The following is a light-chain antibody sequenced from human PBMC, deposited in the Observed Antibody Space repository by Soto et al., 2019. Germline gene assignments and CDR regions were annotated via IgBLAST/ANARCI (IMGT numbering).Light chain of an antibody. CDR1: SRDVGGYKY. V-gene: IGLV2-14*01. CDR3: QSYDSSLRLAV. Sequence: QSVLTQPASVSGSPGQSITISCTGTSRDVGGYKYVSWYQHHPGKAPKLMIYEVSNRPSGVSNRFSGSKSGNTASLTISGLQAEDEADYYCQSYDSSLRLAVFGGGTKVTVL. CDR2: EVS. J-gene: IGLJ3*02.